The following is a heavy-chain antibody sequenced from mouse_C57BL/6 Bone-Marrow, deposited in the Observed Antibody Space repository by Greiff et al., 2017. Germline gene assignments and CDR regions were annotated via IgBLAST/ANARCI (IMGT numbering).Heavy chain of an antibody. J-gene: IGHJ1*03. CDR3: AREGSSFWYFDV. CDR1: GYSITSGYY. V-gene: IGHV3-6*01. D-gene: IGHD1-1*01. CDR2: ISYDGSN. Sequence: VQLKESGPGLVKPSQSLSLTCSVTGYSITSGYYWNWIRQFPGNKLEWMGYISYDGSNNYNPSLKNRISITRDTSKNQFFLKLKSVTTEDTATYYCAREGSSFWYFDVWGTGTTVTVSS.